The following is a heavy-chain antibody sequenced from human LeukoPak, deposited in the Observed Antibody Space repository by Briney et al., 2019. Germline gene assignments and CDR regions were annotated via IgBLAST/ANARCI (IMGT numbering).Heavy chain of an antibody. J-gene: IGHJ3*02. D-gene: IGHD2-2*02. V-gene: IGHV1-3*01. CDR1: GYTFTSYA. CDR2: INAGNGNT. Sequence: ASVKVSCKASGYTFTSYAMHWVRQAPGQRLEWMGWINAGNGNTKYSQKFQGRVTITRDTSASTAYMELSSLRSEDTAVYYCARDCSSTICYIAFDIWGQGTMVTVSS. CDR3: ARDCSSTICYIAFDI.